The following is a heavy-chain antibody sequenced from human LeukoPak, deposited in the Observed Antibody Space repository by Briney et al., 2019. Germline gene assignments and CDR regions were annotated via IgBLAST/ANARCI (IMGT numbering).Heavy chain of an antibody. D-gene: IGHD3-22*01. CDR2: IFPGDSDT. V-gene: IGHV5-51*01. Sequence: GESLKISCKSSGYSFTNYWIGRGRQMPGKGLEWRGTIFPGDSDTRYRPSFQGHVTISADKSINTAYLQWSSLKASDTAMYYCARLGVEAYDSSGYYYCDYWGEGALVSVSS. J-gene: IGHJ4*02. CDR3: ARLGVEAYDSSGYYYCDY. CDR1: GYSFTNYW.